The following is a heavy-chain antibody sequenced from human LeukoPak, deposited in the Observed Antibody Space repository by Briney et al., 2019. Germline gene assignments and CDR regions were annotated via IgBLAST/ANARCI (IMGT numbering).Heavy chain of an antibody. CDR2: IYYSGST. CDR1: GGSISSSSYY. V-gene: IGHV4-30-4*08. D-gene: IGHD3-22*01. Sequence: SETLSLTCTVSGGSISSSSYYWGWIRQPPGKGLEWIGYIYYSGSTYYNPSLKSRVTISVDTSKNQFSLKLSSVTAADTAVYYCAREPPADASSGYFGWFDPWGQGTLVTVSS. J-gene: IGHJ5*02. CDR3: AREPPADASSGYFGWFDP.